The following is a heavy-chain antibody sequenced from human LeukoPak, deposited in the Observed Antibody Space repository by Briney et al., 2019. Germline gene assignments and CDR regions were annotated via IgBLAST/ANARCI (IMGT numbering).Heavy chain of an antibody. Sequence: SETLSLTCTVSGGSLSGGDYYWSWVRQPPGKGLEWIGYIYYSGSTYYNPSLKSRISISVNTSKNQFSLNLSSVTAADTAVYYCARSPFSRGFYYYYGMDVWGQGPTVTVSS. V-gene: IGHV4-30-4*01. CDR1: GGSLSGGDYY. CDR3: ARSPFSRGFYYYYGMDV. J-gene: IGHJ6*02. CDR2: IYYSGST. D-gene: IGHD2/OR15-2a*01.